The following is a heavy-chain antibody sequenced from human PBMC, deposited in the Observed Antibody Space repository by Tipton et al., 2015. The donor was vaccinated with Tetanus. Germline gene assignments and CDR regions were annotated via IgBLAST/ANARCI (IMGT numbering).Heavy chain of an antibody. CDR2: IYYSGST. J-gene: IGHJ4*02. Sequence: TLSLTCTVSGGSISSSSYYWGWIRQPPGKGLEWIGSIYYSGSTYYNPSLKSRVTISVDTSKNQFSLKLSSVTAADTAVYYCARHFDYYDSSGYSGFVDYWGQGTLVTVSS. CDR3: ARHFDYYDSSGYSGFVDY. V-gene: IGHV4-39*01. D-gene: IGHD3-22*01. CDR1: GGSISSSSYY.